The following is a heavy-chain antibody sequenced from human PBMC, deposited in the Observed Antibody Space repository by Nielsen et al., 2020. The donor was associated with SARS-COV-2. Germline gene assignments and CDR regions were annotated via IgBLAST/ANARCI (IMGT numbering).Heavy chain of an antibody. J-gene: IGHJ4*02. D-gene: IGHD1-26*01. V-gene: IGHV3-30-3*01. Sequence: GGSLRLSCAASGFTFSSYAMHWVRQAPGKGLEWVAVISYDGSNKYYADSVKGRFTISRDNSKNTLYLQMNSLRAEDTAVYYCANSGSYFRPIDYWGQGTLVTVSS. CDR1: GFTFSSYA. CDR2: ISYDGSNK. CDR3: ANSGSYFRPIDY.